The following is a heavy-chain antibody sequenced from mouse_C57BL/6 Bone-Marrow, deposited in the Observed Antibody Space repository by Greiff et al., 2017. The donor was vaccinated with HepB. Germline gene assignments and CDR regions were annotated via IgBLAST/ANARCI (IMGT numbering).Heavy chain of an antibody. CDR3: AYLYYGSSYWYFDV. D-gene: IGHD1-1*01. J-gene: IGHJ1*03. CDR2: IYPRDGST. CDR1: GYTFTDHT. V-gene: IGHV1-78*01. Sequence: QVQLQQSDAELVKPGASVKISCKVSGYTFTDHTIHWMKQRPEQGLEWIGYIYPRDGSTKYNEKFKGKATLTADKASSTAYMQLNSLTSEASAVYFCAYLYYGSSYWYFDVWGTGTTVTVSS.